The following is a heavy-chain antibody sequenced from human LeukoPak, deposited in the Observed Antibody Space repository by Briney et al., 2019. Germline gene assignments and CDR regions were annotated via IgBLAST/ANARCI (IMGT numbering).Heavy chain of an antibody. CDR2: IYYSGST. J-gene: IGHJ3*02. CDR1: GGSISSYY. D-gene: IGHD6-19*01. V-gene: IGHV4-59*01. CDR3: ARDGGSGWYGGDAFDI. Sequence: SETLSLTCTVSGGSISSYYWSWIRQPPGKGLEWIGYIYYSGSTNYNPSLKSRVTISVDTSNNQFSLKLSSVTAADAAVYYCARDGGSGWYGGDAFDIWGQGTMVTVSS.